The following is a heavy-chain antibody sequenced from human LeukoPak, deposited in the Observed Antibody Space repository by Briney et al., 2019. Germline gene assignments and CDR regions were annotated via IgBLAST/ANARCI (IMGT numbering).Heavy chain of an antibody. CDR3: ARAYDSSGYDNNDAFDI. D-gene: IGHD3-22*01. J-gene: IGHJ3*02. CDR1: GGSISSGDYY. CDR2: IYYSGST. Sequence: SETLSLTCTVSGGSISSGDYYWSWIRQPPGKGLEWIGYIYYSGSTYYNPSLKSRVTISVDRSKNQFSLKLSSVTAADTAVYYCARAYDSSGYDNNDAFDIWGQGTMVTVSS. V-gene: IGHV4-30-4*01.